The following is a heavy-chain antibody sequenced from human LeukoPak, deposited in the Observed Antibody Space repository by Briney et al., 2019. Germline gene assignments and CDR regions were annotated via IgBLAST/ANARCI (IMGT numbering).Heavy chain of an antibody. D-gene: IGHD1-26*01. CDR3: ARDSSGSYLDAFDI. Sequence: GGSLRLSCAASGFTVGSNYMSWVRQAPGKGLEWVSVIYSGGSTYYADSVKGRFTISRDNSKNTLYLQMNSLRAEDTAVYYCARDSSGSYLDAFDIWGQGTMVTVSS. J-gene: IGHJ3*02. CDR1: GFTVGSNY. V-gene: IGHV3-53*01. CDR2: IYSGGST.